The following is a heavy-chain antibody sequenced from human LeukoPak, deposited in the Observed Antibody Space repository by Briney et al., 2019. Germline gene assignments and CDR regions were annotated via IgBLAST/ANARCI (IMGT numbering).Heavy chain of an antibody. V-gene: IGHV3-30*18. CDR1: GFSISTYG. CDR2: ISHDGSEK. CDR3: AKDLYSSGWYNYFDP. D-gene: IGHD6-19*01. Sequence: GGSLRLSCAASGFSISTYGMHWVRQAPGKGLEWVAMISHDGSEKYYVDSAKGRFTISRDNSKNTLYLQMNSLRGEDTAMYYRAKDLYSSGWYNYFDPWGQGTLVTVSS. J-gene: IGHJ5*02.